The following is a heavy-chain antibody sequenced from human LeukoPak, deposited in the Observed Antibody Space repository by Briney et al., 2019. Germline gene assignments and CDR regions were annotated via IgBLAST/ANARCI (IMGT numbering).Heavy chain of an antibody. D-gene: IGHD6-19*01. J-gene: IGHJ4*02. Sequence: GGSLRLSCAASGFTFSSYSMNWVRQAPGKGLEWVSYISSSSSTIYYADSVKGRFTISRDNAKNTLYLQMNSLRAEDTAVYYCAKDGGIAVAEVGHDYWGQGTLVTVSS. CDR1: GFTFSSYS. V-gene: IGHV3-48*01. CDR3: AKDGGIAVAEVGHDY. CDR2: ISSSSSTI.